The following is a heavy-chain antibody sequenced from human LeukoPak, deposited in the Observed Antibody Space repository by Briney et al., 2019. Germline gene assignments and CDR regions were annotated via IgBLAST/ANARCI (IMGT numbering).Heavy chain of an antibody. CDR2: INPNSGGT. D-gene: IGHD3-3*01. J-gene: IGHJ4*02. CDR1: GYTFTGYY. CDR3: ARVYYDFWSGYFVY. Sequence: ASVKVSCTASGYTFTGYYMHWVRQAPGQGLEWMGWINPNSGGTNYAQKFQGRVTMTRDTSISTAYMELSRLRSDDTAVYYCARVYYDFWSGYFVYWGQGTLVTVSS. V-gene: IGHV1-2*02.